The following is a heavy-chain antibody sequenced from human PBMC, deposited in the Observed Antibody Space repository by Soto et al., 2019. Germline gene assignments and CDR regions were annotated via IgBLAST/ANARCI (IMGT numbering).Heavy chain of an antibody. J-gene: IGHJ3*02. CDR1: GFTFSSYS. Sequence: GGSLRLSCAASGFTFSSYSMNWVRQAPGKGLEWVSSISSSSSYIYYADSVKGRFTNSRDNAKNSLYLQMNSLRAEDTAVYYCARIGSYDSSGAFDIWGQGTMVTVSS. D-gene: IGHD3-22*01. CDR3: ARIGSYDSSGAFDI. CDR2: ISSSSSYI. V-gene: IGHV3-21*01.